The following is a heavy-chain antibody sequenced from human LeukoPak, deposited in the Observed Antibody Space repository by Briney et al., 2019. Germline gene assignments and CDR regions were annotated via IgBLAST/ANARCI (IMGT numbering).Heavy chain of an antibody. D-gene: IGHD3-22*01. CDR1: GITFSSYW. CDR2: INSDGSST. J-gene: IGHJ4*02. V-gene: IGHV3-74*03. CDR3: AKGSITMISD. Sequence: GGSLRLSCEVSGITFSSYWMHWVRQAPGKGLVWISRINSDGSSTTYADSVKGRFTISSDNAKNTVYLQVYNLRAEDTAVYYCAKGSITMISDWGQGTLVTVSS.